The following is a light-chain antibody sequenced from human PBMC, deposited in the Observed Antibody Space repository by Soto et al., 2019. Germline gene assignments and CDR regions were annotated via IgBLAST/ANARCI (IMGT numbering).Light chain of an antibody. CDR1: QDISNF. Sequence: DIQLTQSPSDMSASVGDRGTITCRASQDISNFVVWFQQRPGKVPKRLIFKASTLKSGVPSRFSGSGSGTEFTLTISSLQADDFATYYCQQAWTFGQGTKVDI. CDR2: KAS. CDR3: QQAWT. V-gene: IGKV1-17*03. J-gene: IGKJ1*01.